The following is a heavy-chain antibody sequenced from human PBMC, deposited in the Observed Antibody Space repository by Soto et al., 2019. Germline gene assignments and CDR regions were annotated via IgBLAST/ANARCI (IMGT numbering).Heavy chain of an antibody. V-gene: IGHV3-33*01. D-gene: IGHD6-25*01. Sequence: WGSLRLSCAASVFTFSSHGMHWFRQAPGKGLEWVAIIWYDGSNEYYADSVKGRFTISRDNSKNTLYLQMSSLRVDDTAVYYCARDYTSTGYGLVYWGQGALVTVSS. J-gene: IGHJ4*02. CDR1: VFTFSSHG. CDR3: ARDYTSTGYGLVY. CDR2: IWYDGSNE.